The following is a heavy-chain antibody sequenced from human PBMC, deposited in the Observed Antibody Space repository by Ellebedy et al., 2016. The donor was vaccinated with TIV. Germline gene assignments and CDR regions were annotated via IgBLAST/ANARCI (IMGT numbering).Heavy chain of an antibody. CDR3: AWGTDAYKTGY. Sequence: MPSETLSLTCTASGSSISSFYLTWIRQAPGKGLEWIGHVHPSGTTNYNPSLNNRVTMSVDTSKKQFALEVTSLTAADTAVYYCAWGTDAYKTGYWGQGTLVTVSS. D-gene: IGHD5-24*01. CDR2: VHPSGTT. V-gene: IGHV4-59*01. CDR1: GSSISSFY. J-gene: IGHJ4*01.